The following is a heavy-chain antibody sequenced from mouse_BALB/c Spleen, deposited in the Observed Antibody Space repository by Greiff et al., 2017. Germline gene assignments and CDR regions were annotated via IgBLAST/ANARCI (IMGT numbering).Heavy chain of an antibody. CDR1: GYTFSSYW. J-gene: IGHJ4*01. D-gene: IGHD4-1*01. CDR3: ATRTGTFAMDY. V-gene: IGHV1-9*01. CDR2: ILPGSGST. Sequence: QVQLQQSGAELMKPGASVKISCKATGYTFSSYWIEWVKQRPGHGLEWIGEILPGSGSTNYNEKFKGKATFTADTSSNTAYMQLSSLTSEDSAVYYCATRTGTFAMDYWGQGTSGTVSS.